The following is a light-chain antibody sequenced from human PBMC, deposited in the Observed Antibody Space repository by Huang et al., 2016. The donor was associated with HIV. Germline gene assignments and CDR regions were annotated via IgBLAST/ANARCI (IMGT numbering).Light chain of an antibody. V-gene: IGKV3-15*01. CDR1: QSVSSN. Sequence: EIVVTQSPATLSVSPGERATLSCRASQSVSSNLAWYQQKPGQPPRLLIYGASTRATGIPARCSGSGSGTEFTLTISSLQSEDFAVYYCQQYNNWRTFGQGTKVEIK. CDR3: QQYNNWRT. CDR2: GAS. J-gene: IGKJ1*01.